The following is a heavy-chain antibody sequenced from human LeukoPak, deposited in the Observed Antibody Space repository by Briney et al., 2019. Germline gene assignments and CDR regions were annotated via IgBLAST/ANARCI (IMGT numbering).Heavy chain of an antibody. V-gene: IGHV3-48*04. D-gene: IGHD5-24*01. CDR2: ISSSSSTI. Sequence: GGSLRLSCAASGFTFSSYSMNWVRQAPGKGLEWVSYISSSSSTIYYADSVKGRFTISRDNAKNSLYLQMNSLRAEDTAIYYCAKVTRWLQQRNFDYWGQGTLVTVSS. CDR1: GFTFSSYS. CDR3: AKVTRWLQQRNFDY. J-gene: IGHJ4*02.